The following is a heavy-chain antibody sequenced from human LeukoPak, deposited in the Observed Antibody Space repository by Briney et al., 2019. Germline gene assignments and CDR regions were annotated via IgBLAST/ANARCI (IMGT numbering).Heavy chain of an antibody. CDR2: INPNSGGK. Sequence: ASVKASCKASGYTLTAYYIHWVRQAPGQGLEWMGWINPNSGGKSYAQKFQGRVTMTRDTSINTAYMEVNGLRSDDTAVYYCARVNAFSSLQLDYWGQGTPVTVTS. CDR1: GYTLTAYY. D-gene: IGHD2-15*01. CDR3: ARVNAFSSLQLDY. V-gene: IGHV1-2*02. J-gene: IGHJ4*02.